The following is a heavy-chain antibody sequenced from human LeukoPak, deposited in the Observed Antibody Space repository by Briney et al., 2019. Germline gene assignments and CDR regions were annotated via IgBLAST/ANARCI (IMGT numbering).Heavy chain of an antibody. D-gene: IGHD2-2*01. CDR1: GYSFTSYW. J-gene: IGHJ3*02. Sequence: LGESLKISCKGSGYSFTSYWIGWVRQMPGKGLEWMGIIYPGDSDTRYSPSFQGQVTISADKSISTAYLQWSSLKASDTAMYYCAISDCSSTSCYVLPPGFDAFDIWGQGTMVTVSS. CDR2: IYPGDSDT. V-gene: IGHV5-51*01. CDR3: AISDCSSTSCYVLPPGFDAFDI.